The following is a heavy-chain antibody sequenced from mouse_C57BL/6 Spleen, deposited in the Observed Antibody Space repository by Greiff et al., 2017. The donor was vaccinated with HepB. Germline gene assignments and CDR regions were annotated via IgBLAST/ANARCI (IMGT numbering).Heavy chain of an antibody. CDR3: ARGPKVITEAMDY. J-gene: IGHJ4*01. CDR2: IYPGDGDT. V-gene: IGHV1-80*01. Sequence: VQLQQSGAELVKPGASVKISCKASGYAFSSYWMNWVKQRPGKGLEWIGQIYPGDGDTNYNGKFKGKATLTADKSSSTAYMQLSSLTSEDSAVYCGARGPKVITEAMDYWGQGTSVTVSS. D-gene: IGHD1-1*01. CDR1: GYAFSSYW.